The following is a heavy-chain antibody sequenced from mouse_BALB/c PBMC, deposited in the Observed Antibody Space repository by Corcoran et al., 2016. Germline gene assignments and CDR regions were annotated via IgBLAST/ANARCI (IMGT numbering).Heavy chain of an antibody. Sequence: QIQLVQSGPELKKPGETVKISCKASGYTFTNYGMNWVKQAPGKGLKWMGWINTYTGEPTYADDFKGRFAFSLETSASTAYLQINNLKNEDMATYFCARSDAYYAMDYWGQGTSVTVSS. J-gene: IGHJ4*01. V-gene: IGHV9-1*02. CDR1: GYTFTNYG. CDR3: ARSDAYYAMDY. D-gene: IGHD2-3*01. CDR2: INTYTGEP.